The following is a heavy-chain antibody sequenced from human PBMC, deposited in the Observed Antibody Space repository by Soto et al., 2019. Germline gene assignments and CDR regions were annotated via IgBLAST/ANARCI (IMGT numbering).Heavy chain of an antibody. J-gene: IGHJ5*02. D-gene: IGHD6-6*01. CDR1: GGTFSSYA. V-gene: IGHV1-69*13. CDR2: IIPIFGTA. Sequence: SVKVSCKASGGTFSSYAISWVRQAPGQGLEWMGGIIPIFGTANYAQKFQGRVTITADESTSTAYMELSRLRSDDTAVYYCARDERGLRGIDARRGNWFDTWGQGTLVTVSS. CDR3: ARDERGLRGIDARRGNWFDT.